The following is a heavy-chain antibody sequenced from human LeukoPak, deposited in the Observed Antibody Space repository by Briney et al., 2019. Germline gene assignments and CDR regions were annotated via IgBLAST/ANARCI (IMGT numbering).Heavy chain of an antibody. J-gene: IGHJ3*02. V-gene: IGHV1-46*01. Sequence: ASVKVSCKASGYTFTSYYMHWVRQAPGQGLEWRGIINPSGGSTSYAQKFQGRVTMTRDTSTSTVYMELSSLRSEDTAVYYCARGSSGWYGGYDAFDIWGQGTMVTVSS. CDR1: GYTFTSYY. CDR3: ARGSSGWYGGYDAFDI. CDR2: INPSGGST. D-gene: IGHD6-19*01.